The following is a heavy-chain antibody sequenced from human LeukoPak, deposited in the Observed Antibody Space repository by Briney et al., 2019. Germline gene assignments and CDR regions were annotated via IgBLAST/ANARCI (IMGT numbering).Heavy chain of an antibody. J-gene: IGHJ4*02. V-gene: IGHV4-39*01. D-gene: IGHD5-12*01. Sequence: SETLSLTCTVSGGSISSSSYYWGWIRQPPGKGLEWIGSIYYRGSTYYNPSLKSRVTISVDTSKNQFSLKLSSVTAADTAVYYCARQYGGYNGNFDYWGQGTLVTVSS. CDR1: GGSISSSSYY. CDR3: ARQYGGYNGNFDY. CDR2: IYYRGST.